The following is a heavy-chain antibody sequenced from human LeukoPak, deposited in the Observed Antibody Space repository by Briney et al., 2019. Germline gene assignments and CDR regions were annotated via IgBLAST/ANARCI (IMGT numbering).Heavy chain of an antibody. D-gene: IGHD2-15*01. CDR3: AKGGGSSCYSPSDY. J-gene: IGHJ4*02. Sequence: GGSLRLSCAASGFTFSSYSMNWVRQAPGKGLEWVSSISSSSYIYYADSVKGRFTISRDNAKNSLYLQMNSLRAEDTAVYYCAKGGGSSCYSPSDYWGQGTLVTVSS. V-gene: IGHV3-21*01. CDR2: ISSSSYI. CDR1: GFTFSSYS.